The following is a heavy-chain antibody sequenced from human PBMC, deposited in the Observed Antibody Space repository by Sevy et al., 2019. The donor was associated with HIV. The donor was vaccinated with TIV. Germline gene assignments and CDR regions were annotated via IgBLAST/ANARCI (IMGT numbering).Heavy chain of an antibody. Sequence: SETLSLTCAVYGGSFSGYYWSWIRQPPGKGLEWIGEINHSGSTNYNPSLKSRVTISVDTSKNQFYLKLSSVTAADTAVYYCARGRVRGVIKYYYYGMDVWGQGTTVTVSS. V-gene: IGHV4-34*01. CDR3: ARGRVRGVIKYYYYGMDV. CDR2: INHSGST. J-gene: IGHJ6*02. D-gene: IGHD3-10*01. CDR1: GGSFSGYY.